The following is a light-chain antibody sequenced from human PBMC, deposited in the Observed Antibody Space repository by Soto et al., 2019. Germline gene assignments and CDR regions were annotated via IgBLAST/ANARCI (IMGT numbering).Light chain of an antibody. J-gene: IGKJ1*01. CDR3: QHCKMYSPWT. CDR2: DVS. CDR1: QSITTW. V-gene: IGKV1-5*01. Sequence: DIQMTQSPSTVSAYVGDSVTITCRASQSITTWLAWYQQRPGKAPKLLIYDVSSLQSGVPSRFSGSGSGTEFTLTISSLQPDDFATYYCQHCKMYSPWTFGQGTKVDIK.